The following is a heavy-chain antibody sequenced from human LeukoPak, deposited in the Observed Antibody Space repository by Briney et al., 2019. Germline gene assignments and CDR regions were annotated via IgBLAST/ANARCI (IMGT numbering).Heavy chain of an antibody. V-gene: IGHV3-53*04. Sequence: PGGSLRLSCAASGFTVSSNYMSWVRQAPGKGLEWVSVIYSGGSTYYADSVKGRFTISRHNSKNTLYLQMNSLRAEDTAVYYCARDAIVVVPAAPRNYYYYYGMDVWGQGTTVTVSS. CDR1: GFTVSSNY. CDR2: IYSGGST. D-gene: IGHD2-2*01. J-gene: IGHJ6*02. CDR3: ARDAIVVVPAAPRNYYYYYGMDV.